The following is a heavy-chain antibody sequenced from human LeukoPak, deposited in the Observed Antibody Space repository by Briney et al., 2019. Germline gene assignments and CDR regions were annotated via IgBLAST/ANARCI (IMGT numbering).Heavy chain of an antibody. D-gene: IGHD3-22*01. CDR2: FDPEDGET. CDR1: GYTLTELS. Sequence: PEASVKVSCKVSGYTLTELSMHSLRQAPGKGLEWMGGFDPEDGETIYAQKFQGRVTMTEDTSTDTAYMELSSLRSEDTAVYYCAPARYYYDSSGSPTYYFDYWGQGTLVTVSS. J-gene: IGHJ4*02. CDR3: APARYYYDSSGSPTYYFDY. V-gene: IGHV1-24*01.